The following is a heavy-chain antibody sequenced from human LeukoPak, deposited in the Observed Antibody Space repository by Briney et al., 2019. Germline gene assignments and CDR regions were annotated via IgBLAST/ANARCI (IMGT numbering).Heavy chain of an antibody. V-gene: IGHV4-59*01. CDR2: IFYNGNT. CDR3: ARYSSDHDGRHFEF. Sequence: SETLSLTCTVSGGSIGGYFWSWLRQPPGKGLEWVGWIFYNGNTNYNSSLKSRLTMSVDASKNQFYLKLNSVTAADTDVYYCARYSSDHDGRHFEFWGQGILVTVSS. D-gene: IGHD2-21*01. J-gene: IGHJ4*02. CDR1: GGSIGGYF.